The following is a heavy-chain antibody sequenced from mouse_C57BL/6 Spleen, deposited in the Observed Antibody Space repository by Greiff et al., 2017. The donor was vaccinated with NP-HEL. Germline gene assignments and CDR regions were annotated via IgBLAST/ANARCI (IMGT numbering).Heavy chain of an antibody. V-gene: IGHV1-69*01. J-gene: IGHJ4*01. CDR1: GYTFTSYW. D-gene: IGHD3-2*02. Sequence: VQLQQPGAELVMPGASVKLSCKASGYTFTSYWMHWVKQRPGQGLEWIGEIDPSDSYTNYNQKFKGKSTLTVDKSSSTAYMQLSSLTSEDSAVYYCARRDSSGAMDYWGQGTSVTVSS. CDR3: ARRDSSGAMDY. CDR2: IDPSDSYT.